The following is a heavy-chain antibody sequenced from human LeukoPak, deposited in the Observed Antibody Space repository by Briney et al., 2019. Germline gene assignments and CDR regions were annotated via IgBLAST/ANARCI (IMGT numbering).Heavy chain of an antibody. V-gene: IGHV4-61*02. CDR1: GGSISSGSYY. Sequence: SQTLSLTCTVSGGSISSGSYYWSWIRQPAGKGLEWIGRIYTSGSTNYNPSLKSRATISVDTSKNQFSLKLSSVTAADTAVYYCARDVDTAMDNAFDIWGQGTMVTVSS. CDR2: IYTSGST. J-gene: IGHJ3*02. D-gene: IGHD5-18*01. CDR3: ARDVDTAMDNAFDI.